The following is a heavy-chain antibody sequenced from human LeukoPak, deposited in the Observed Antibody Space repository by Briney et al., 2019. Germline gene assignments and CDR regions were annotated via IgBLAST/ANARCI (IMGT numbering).Heavy chain of an antibody. CDR3: ATGGRYCSSTSCYLGWFDP. J-gene: IGHJ5*02. Sequence: GASVKVSCKVSGYTLTELSMHWVRQAPGKGLEWMGGFGPEDGETIYAQKFQGRVTMTEDTSTDTAYMELGSLRSEDTAVYYCATGGRYCSSTSCYLGWFDPWGQGTLVTVSS. D-gene: IGHD2-2*01. CDR2: FGPEDGET. CDR1: GYTLTELS. V-gene: IGHV1-24*01.